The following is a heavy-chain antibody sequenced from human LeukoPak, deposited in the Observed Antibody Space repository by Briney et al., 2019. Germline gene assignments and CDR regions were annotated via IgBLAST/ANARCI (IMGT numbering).Heavy chain of an antibody. V-gene: IGHV3-74*01. D-gene: IGHD3-16*01. CDR1: GFTFSTYW. J-gene: IGHJ6*02. CDR2: INGDGSDT. CDR3: VRGAHYFYGMDV. Sequence: GGSLRLACAASGFTFSTYWMHWVRQAPGKGLVWVAQINGDGSDTSYADSMKGRFTISRDNAKNTLYLHINSLRAEDTAVFYCVRGAHYFYGMDVWGQGTTVTASS.